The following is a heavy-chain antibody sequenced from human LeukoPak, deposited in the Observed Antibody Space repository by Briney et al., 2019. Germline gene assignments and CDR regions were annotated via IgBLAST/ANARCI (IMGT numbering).Heavy chain of an antibody. J-gene: IGHJ3*02. V-gene: IGHV4-30-2*01. D-gene: IGHD4-23*01. CDR3: ARRPYGGNSRAAFDI. Sequence: SQTLSLTCAVSGGSISSGGYSWSWIRQPPGKGLEWIGYIYHSGSTYYNPSLKSRVTISVDRSKNQFSLKLSSVTAADTAVYYCARRPYGGNSRAAFDIWGQGTMVTVSS. CDR2: IYHSGST. CDR1: GGSISSGGYS.